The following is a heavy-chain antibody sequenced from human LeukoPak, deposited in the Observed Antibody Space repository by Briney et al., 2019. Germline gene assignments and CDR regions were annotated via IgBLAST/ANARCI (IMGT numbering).Heavy chain of an antibody. D-gene: IGHD6-19*01. J-gene: IGHJ6*02. CDR2: ISGSGGST. CDR3: AKDSSSGWTVLYGMDV. Sequence: GGSLRLSCAASGFTFSSYAMSWVRQAPGKGLEWVSAISGSGGSTYYADSVKGRFTISRDNSKNTLYLQMNSLRAEDTAVYYCAKDSSSGWTVLYGMDVWGQGTTVTVSS. V-gene: IGHV3-23*01. CDR1: GFTFSSYA.